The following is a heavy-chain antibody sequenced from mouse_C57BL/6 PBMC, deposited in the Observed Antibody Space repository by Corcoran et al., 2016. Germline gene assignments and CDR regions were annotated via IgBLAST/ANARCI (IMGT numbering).Heavy chain of an antibody. D-gene: IGHD2-12*01. CDR2: INTYSGVP. V-gene: IGHV9-3*01. CDR1: GYTFTTYG. CDR3: ARCLSNDEEGSYAMDY. J-gene: IGHJ4*01. Sequence: QIQLVQSGPELKKPGETVKISCKASGYTFTTYGMSWVKQAPGTGVKWMGWINTYSGVPTYADDFKGRFAFSLETSASTAYLQINNLKNEDTATYFCARCLSNDEEGSYAMDYWGQGTSVTVSS.